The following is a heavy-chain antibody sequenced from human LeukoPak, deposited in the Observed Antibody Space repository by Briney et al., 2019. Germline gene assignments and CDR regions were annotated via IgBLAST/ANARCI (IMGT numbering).Heavy chain of an antibody. CDR3: ASGVHVDGSGSYYLDY. V-gene: IGHV1-8*01. CDR1: GYTFTSSD. Sequence: ASVKVSCKASGYTFTSSDINWVRQATGQGLEWMGWMNPNSGNTGYAQKFQGRVTMTRKTSISTAYMEQSSLRSEDTAVYYCASGVHVDGSGSYYLDYWGQGTLVTVSS. D-gene: IGHD3-10*01. CDR2: MNPNSGNT. J-gene: IGHJ4*02.